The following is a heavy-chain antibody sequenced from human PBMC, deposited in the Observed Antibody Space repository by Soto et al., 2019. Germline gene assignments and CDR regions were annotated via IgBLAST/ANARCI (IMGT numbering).Heavy chain of an antibody. J-gene: IGHJ6*02. CDR3: ARRGYYYDSSGYFPYYYYGMDV. CDR2: IWYDGSNK. Sequence: GGSLRLSCAASGFTFSSYGMHWVRQAPGKGLEWVAVIWYDGSNKYYADSVKGRFTISRANSKNTLYLQMNSLRAEDTAVYYCARRGYYYDSSGYFPYYYYGMDVWGQGTTVTVSS. D-gene: IGHD3-22*01. CDR1: GFTFSSYG. V-gene: IGHV3-33*01.